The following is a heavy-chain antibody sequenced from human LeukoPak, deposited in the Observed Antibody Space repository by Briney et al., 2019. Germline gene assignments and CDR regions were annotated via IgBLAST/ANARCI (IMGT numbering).Heavy chain of an antibody. CDR2: INNSGGST. CDR3: AKRRGDYVWGSFDY. D-gene: IGHD3-16*01. Sequence: QPGRSLRLSCAASGFTFSSYAMSWVRQAPGKGLEWVSTINNSGGSTYYADSVKGRFTISRDNSKNTLYLQMKSLRAEDTAVYYCAKRRGDYVWGSFDYWGQGTLVTVSS. CDR1: GFTFSSYA. J-gene: IGHJ4*02. V-gene: IGHV3-23*01.